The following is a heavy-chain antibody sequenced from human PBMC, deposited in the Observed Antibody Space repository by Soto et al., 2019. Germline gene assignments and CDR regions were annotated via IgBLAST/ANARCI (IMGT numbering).Heavy chain of an antibody. D-gene: IGHD5-18*01. CDR3: ARDPDTAMILSTNWFDP. CDR1: GGTFSSYA. Sequence: GASVKVSCKASGGTFSSYAISWVRQAPGQGLEWMGGIIPIFGTANYAQKFQGRVTITADESTSTAYMELSSLRSEDTAVYYCARDPDTAMILSTNWFDPWGQGTLVTVS. CDR2: IIPIFGTA. J-gene: IGHJ5*02. V-gene: IGHV1-69*13.